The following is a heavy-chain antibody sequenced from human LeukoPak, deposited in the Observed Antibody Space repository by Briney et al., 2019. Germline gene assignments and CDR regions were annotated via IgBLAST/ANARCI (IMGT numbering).Heavy chain of an antibody. J-gene: IGHJ4*02. CDR3: ARIAMVRGVIIRGGGTFDY. D-gene: IGHD3-10*01. V-gene: IGHV4-39*07. CDR2: IYYSGST. CDR1: GGSISSSSDY. Sequence: SETLSLTCTVSGGSISSSSDYWGWIRQPPGKGLEWIGSIYYSGSTYYNPSLKSRVTISVDTSKNQFSLELSSVTAADTAVYYCARIAMVRGVIIRGGGTFDYWGQGTLVTVSS.